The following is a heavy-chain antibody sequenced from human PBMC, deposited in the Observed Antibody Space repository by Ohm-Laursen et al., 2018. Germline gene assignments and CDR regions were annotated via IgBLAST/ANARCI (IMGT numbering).Heavy chain of an antibody. Sequence: SLRLSCAASGFSFRSYAMSWVRQAPGKGLEWVSIVTGSGSSTYYTDSVKGRFTISRDNSKNTLYLQMNSLRVEDTAVYYCAKLTSGEDVYWGQGSLVTVSS. D-gene: IGHD2-15*01. CDR3: AKLTSGEDVY. V-gene: IGHV3-23*01. CDR1: GFSFRSYA. J-gene: IGHJ4*02. CDR2: VTGSGSST.